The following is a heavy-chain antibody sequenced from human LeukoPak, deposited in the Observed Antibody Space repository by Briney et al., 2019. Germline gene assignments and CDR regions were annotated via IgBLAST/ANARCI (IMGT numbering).Heavy chain of an antibody. D-gene: IGHD5-12*01. CDR1: GFTVSSNY. V-gene: IGHV3-53*01. Sequence: GGSLRLSCAASGFTVSSNYMSWVRQAPGKGLEWVSVIYSGGSTYYADSVKGRFTISRDKSKNPLYLQMNSLRAEDTAVYYCARESGYDHFDYWGQGTLVTVSS. CDR3: ARESGYDHFDY. J-gene: IGHJ4*02. CDR2: IYSGGST.